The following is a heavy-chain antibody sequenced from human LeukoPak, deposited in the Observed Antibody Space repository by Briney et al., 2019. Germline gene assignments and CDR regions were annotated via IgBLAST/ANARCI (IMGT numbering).Heavy chain of an antibody. V-gene: IGHV3-49*04. J-gene: IGHJ4*02. D-gene: IGHD4-11*01. CDR1: GFTFDDYT. CDR2: IRSKAFGGTT. CDR3: SRAPYSNYVNLDY. Sequence: GGSLRLSCTTSGFTFDDYTMSWVRQAPGKGLEWVGFIRSKAFGGTTEYAASVKGRFTISRDDSKGIAYLQMNSLKIEDAAMYYCSRAPYSNYVNLDYWGQGTLVTVSS.